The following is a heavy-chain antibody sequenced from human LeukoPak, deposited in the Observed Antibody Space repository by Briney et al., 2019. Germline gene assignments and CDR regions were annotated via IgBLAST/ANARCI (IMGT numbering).Heavy chain of an antibody. CDR3: ARVAAPTDSSGYYYPGY. J-gene: IGHJ4*02. V-gene: IGHV1-46*01. Sequence: ASVKVSCKASGYTFTSYYMHWVRQAPGQGLEWRGIIYTSGGSTTYAQKFQGRVSMTRDTSTSTVYLEVSSLRSEDTAVYYCARVAAPTDSSGYYYPGYWGQGTLVTVSS. CDR1: GYTFTSYY. D-gene: IGHD3-22*01. CDR2: IYTSGGST.